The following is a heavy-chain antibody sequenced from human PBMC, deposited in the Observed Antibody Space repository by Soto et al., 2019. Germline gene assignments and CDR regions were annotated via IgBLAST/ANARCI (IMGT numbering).Heavy chain of an antibody. CDR1: GYTFTGYY. D-gene: IGHD2-15*01. J-gene: IGHJ4*02. V-gene: IGHV1-2*04. CDR2: INPNSGGT. Sequence: ASVKVSCKASGYTFTGYYMHWVRQAPGQGLEWMGWINPNSGGTNYAQKFQGWVTMTRDTSISTAYMELSRLRSDDTAVYYCARSVYCSGGSCYSQSYYFDYWGQGTLVTVSS. CDR3: ARSVYCSGGSCYSQSYYFDY.